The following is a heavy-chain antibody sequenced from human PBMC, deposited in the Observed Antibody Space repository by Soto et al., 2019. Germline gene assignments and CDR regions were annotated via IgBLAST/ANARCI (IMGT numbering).Heavy chain of an antibody. V-gene: IGHV3-21*01. D-gene: IGHD1-26*01. CDR3: ARGVGWEVSPRYYGLDV. J-gene: IGHJ6*02. Sequence: GGSLRLSCAASGFTFSSYSMNWVRQAPGKGLEWVSSISSSRSYIYNADSVKGRFTISRDNPKNSLYLQMDSLRADDAAVYYCARGVGWEVSPRYYGLDVWGQGTTVTVSS. CDR1: GFTFSSYS. CDR2: ISSSRSYI.